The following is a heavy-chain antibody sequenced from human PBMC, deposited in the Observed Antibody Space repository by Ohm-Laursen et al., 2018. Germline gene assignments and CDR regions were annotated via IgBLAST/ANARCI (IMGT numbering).Heavy chain of an antibody. V-gene: IGHV4-61*01. CDR2: IYYSGNT. J-gene: IGHJ4*02. CDR3: ARRGSGGRSFDY. Sequence: GTLSLTCTVSGVSVSSGSYYWSWIRQPPGKGLEWIGYIYYSGNTNYNPSLKSRVTISVDTSKNQISLKLGSVTVADTAVFYCARRGSGGRSFDYWGQGSLVTVSS. CDR1: GVSVSSGSYY. D-gene: IGHD2-15*01.